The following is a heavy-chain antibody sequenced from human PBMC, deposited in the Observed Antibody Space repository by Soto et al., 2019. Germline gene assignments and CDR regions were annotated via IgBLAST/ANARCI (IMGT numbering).Heavy chain of an antibody. D-gene: IGHD3-3*01. CDR1: GGTFSSYA. V-gene: IGHV1-69*12. J-gene: IGHJ6*02. CDR3: ARHRDPFRGLASPRPIFGVVPIHGMDV. CDR2: IIPIFGTA. Sequence: QVQLVQSGAEVKKPGSSVKVSCKASGGTFSSYAISWVRQAPGQGLEWMGGIIPIFGTANYAQKFQGRVTITADESTSTAYMELSSLGSADTAVYYCARHRDPFRGLASPRPIFGVVPIHGMDVGGQGPTVTVSS.